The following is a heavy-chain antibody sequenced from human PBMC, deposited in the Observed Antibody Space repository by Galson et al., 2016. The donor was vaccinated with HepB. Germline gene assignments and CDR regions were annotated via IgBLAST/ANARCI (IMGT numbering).Heavy chain of an antibody. J-gene: IGHJ4*02. D-gene: IGHD4-17*01. CDR3: ARAVSWDYGDYAGY. CDR2: ISSSSYI. CDR1: GFTFSSYS. Sequence: SLRLSCAASGFTFSSYSMNWVRQAPGKGLEWVSSISSSSYIYYADSVKGRFTISRDNAKNSMYLQMNSLRAEDTDVYYCARAVSWDYGDYAGYWGQGALVTVSS. V-gene: IGHV3-21*01.